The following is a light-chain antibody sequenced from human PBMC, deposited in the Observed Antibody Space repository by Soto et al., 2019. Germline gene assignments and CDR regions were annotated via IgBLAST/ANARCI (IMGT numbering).Light chain of an antibody. V-gene: IGKV1-27*01. CDR1: QDIRTF. J-gene: IGKJ1*01. CDR3: QKYNIAPWT. CDR2: AAS. Sequence: DLQMTQFPSSLSASVGDRVTITCRASQDIRTFLAWYQQRPGNVPKLLIYAASTLQSGVPSRFSGSGSGTDFTLIISSLQPEDVATYYCQKYNIAPWTFGHGTRVEI.